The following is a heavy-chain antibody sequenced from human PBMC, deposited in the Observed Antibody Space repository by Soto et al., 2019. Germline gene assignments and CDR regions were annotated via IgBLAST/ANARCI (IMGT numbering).Heavy chain of an antibody. CDR2: ISTSGTSI. V-gene: IGHV3-48*01. Sequence: EEQLVESGGGLVQPGWSLRLSCVASGFTCSSHNMNWVRQAPGKGLEWISYISTSGTSIYYADSVKGRFTISRDNVKNSLYLQMNSLKAEDAALYYCVRGGNYRLDCWGQGTLVTVSS. J-gene: IGHJ4*02. CDR3: VRGGNYRLDC. CDR1: GFTCSSHN. D-gene: IGHD2-15*01.